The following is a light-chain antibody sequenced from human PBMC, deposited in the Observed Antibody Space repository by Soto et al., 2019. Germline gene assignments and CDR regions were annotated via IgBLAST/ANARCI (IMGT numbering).Light chain of an antibody. Sequence: EIVLTQSPGTLSLSPGERATLSCRASQSVSSSYLAWYQQKPGQAPRLLIYGASSRATGIQDRFSGSGSGTDFTLTISRLEPEDVAVYYCQQYGSSPMYTFGQGTKLEIK. CDR1: QSVSSSY. J-gene: IGKJ2*01. CDR3: QQYGSSPMYT. CDR2: GAS. V-gene: IGKV3-20*01.